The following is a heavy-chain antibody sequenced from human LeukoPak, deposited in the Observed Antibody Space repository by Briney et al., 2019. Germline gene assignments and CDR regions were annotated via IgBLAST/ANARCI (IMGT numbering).Heavy chain of an antibody. CDR1: GYTFTSYY. J-gene: IGHJ4*02. Sequence: ASVKVSCKASGYTFTSYYMHWVRQAPGQGLEWMGRINPSGGSTKYAQKFQGRVTMTRDTSTSTVYMEVSSLTSEDTAVYYCARDPSGDYGDLRFDYWGQGTLVTVSS. CDR3: ARDPSGDYGDLRFDY. CDR2: INPSGGST. D-gene: IGHD4-17*01. V-gene: IGHV1-46*01.